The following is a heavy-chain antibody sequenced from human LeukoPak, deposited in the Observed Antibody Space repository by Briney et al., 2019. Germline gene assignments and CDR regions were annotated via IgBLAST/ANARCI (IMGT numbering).Heavy chain of an antibody. D-gene: IGHD6-13*01. J-gene: IGHJ4*02. CDR1: GFTFSSYS. CDR2: ISSSSSYI. Sequence: GGSLRLSCAASGFTFSSYSMNWVRQAPGKGLEWVSSISSSSSYIYYADSEKGRFTISRDNAKNSLYLQMNSLRAEDTAVYYCARDGPGIAAAENQIDYWGQGTLVTVSS. CDR3: ARDGPGIAAAENQIDY. V-gene: IGHV3-21*01.